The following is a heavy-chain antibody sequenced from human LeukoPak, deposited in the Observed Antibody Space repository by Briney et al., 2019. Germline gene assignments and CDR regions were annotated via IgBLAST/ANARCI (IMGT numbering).Heavy chain of an antibody. V-gene: IGHV3-48*03. CDR3: ASLTPLVVAGPGFDY. D-gene: IGHD6-19*01. J-gene: IGHJ4*02. CDR2: ISSSGSTI. CDR1: GFTFSSYE. Sequence: PGGSLRLSCAASGFTFSSYEMHWVRQAPGKGLEWVSYISSSGSTIYYADSVKGRFTISRDNAKNSLYLQMNSLRAEDTAVYYCASLTPLVVAGPGFDYGGQGTLVTVSS.